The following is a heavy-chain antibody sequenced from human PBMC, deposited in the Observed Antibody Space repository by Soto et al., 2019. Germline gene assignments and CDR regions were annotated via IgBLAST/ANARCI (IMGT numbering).Heavy chain of an antibody. V-gene: IGHV3-23*01. Sequence: WGSLRLSCAASGFTFSSYAMSWVRQAPGKGLEWVSAISGSGGSTYYADSVKGRFTISRDNSKNTLYLQMNSLRAEDTAVYYCAKDAGGYDPNDYYMDVWGKGTTVTVSS. CDR3: AKDAGGYDPNDYYMDV. D-gene: IGHD5-12*01. CDR2: ISGSGGST. J-gene: IGHJ6*03. CDR1: GFTFSSYA.